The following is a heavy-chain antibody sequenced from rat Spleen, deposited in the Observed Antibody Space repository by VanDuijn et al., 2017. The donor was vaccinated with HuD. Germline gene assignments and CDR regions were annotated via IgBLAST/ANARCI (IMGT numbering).Heavy chain of an antibody. Sequence: EVQLVESGGGLVQPGRSLKLSCVASGFTFNNHWMTWIRQAPGKGLEWVASLTNTGGGGTYYPDSVKGRFTISRDNAKTTQYLQMDSLRSEDTATYYCARHEGNSGYYSDYWGQGVMVTVSS. V-gene: IGHV5-31*01. CDR1: GFTFNNHW. CDR3: ARHEGNSGYYSDY. D-gene: IGHD4-3*01. J-gene: IGHJ2*01. CDR2: LTNTGGGGT.